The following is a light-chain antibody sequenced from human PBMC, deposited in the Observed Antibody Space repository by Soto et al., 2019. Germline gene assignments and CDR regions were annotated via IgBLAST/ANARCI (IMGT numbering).Light chain of an antibody. CDR1: QSISSY. Sequence: DIQMTQSPSSLSASVGDRVTITCRAIQSISSYLNWYQQKPGKAPKLLIYAASSLQSGVPSRFSGSGSGTDFTLTISSLQPEDFATYYCQQSYSTPLTFGGGTKVELQ. V-gene: IGKV1-39*01. CDR3: QQSYSTPLT. CDR2: AAS. J-gene: IGKJ4*01.